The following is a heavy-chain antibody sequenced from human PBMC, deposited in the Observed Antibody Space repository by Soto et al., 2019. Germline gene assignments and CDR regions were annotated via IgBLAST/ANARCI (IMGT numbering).Heavy chain of an antibody. CDR2: IYHSGST. CDR1: GGSISSSNW. Sequence: QVQLQVSAPGLVKPSGTLSLTCAVSGGSISSSNWWSWVRQPPGKGLEWIGEIYHSGSTNYKPSLKSRVIISVDKYTNQISLKLSSVSAADTAVYYCARVLTTVTIWFDPWGQGTLVTVSS. J-gene: IGHJ5*02. D-gene: IGHD4-17*01. V-gene: IGHV4-4*02. CDR3: ARVLTTVTIWFDP.